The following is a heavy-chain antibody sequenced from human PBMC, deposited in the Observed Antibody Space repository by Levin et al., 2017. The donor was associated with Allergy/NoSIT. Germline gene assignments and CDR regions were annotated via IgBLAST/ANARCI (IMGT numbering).Heavy chain of an antibody. Sequence: SQTLSLTCTVSGGSISSYYWSWIRQPLGKGLEWIGYIYYSGSTNYNPSLKSRVTISVDTSKNQFSLKLSSVTAADTAVYYCARGYSTLDWYFDRWGRGTLVTVSS. V-gene: IGHV4-59*01. CDR2: IYYSGST. CDR1: GGSISSYY. CDR3: ARGYSTLDWYFDR. J-gene: IGHJ2*01. D-gene: IGHD6-13*01.